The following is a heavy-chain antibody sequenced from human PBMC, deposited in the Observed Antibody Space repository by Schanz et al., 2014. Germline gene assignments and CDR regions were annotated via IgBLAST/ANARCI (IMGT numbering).Heavy chain of an antibody. CDR2: VCYDGSKK. D-gene: IGHD3-22*01. CDR1: GFTFSSYG. J-gene: IGHJ6*02. Sequence: LVESGGGVVQPGRSLRLSCAASGFTFSSYGMHWVRQVPGKGLEWVAVVCYDGSKKYYADSVKGRFTTSRDNSKNTMYLQMNSLRGEDTAVYYCAKIRYDSSGYYLPYYGMDVWGQGTTVIVSS. CDR3: AKIRYDSSGYYLPYYGMDV. V-gene: IGHV3-33*06.